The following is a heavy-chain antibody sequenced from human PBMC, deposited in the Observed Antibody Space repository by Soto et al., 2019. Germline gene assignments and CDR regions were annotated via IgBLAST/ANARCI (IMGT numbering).Heavy chain of an antibody. Sequence: QVQLVESGGGVVQPGRSLRLSCAASGFTFSNHGMHWVRQAPGKGLEWVAVIWYDGSDKYYADSVKGRLTISRDNSKNTLYMKINRLRAEDTDVYDCVRLKGKVHFDSWGQGTLVTVSS. D-gene: IGHD3-10*01. CDR3: VRLKGKVHFDS. CDR2: IWYDGSDK. CDR1: GFTFSNHG. J-gene: IGHJ4*02. V-gene: IGHV3-33*01.